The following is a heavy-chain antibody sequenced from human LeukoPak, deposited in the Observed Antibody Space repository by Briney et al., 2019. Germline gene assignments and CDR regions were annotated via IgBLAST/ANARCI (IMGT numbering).Heavy chain of an antibody. D-gene: IGHD1-26*01. CDR2: IKSKTDGGTT. CDR1: GFTLSNAW. CDR3: TTYSGSYYDAFNT. Sequence: GGSLRLSCAASGFTLSNAWMSWVRQAPGKGLEWVGRIKSKTDGGTTDYAAPVKGRFTISRDDSKNTLYLQMNSLKTEDTAVYYCTTYSGSYYDAFNTWGQGTMVTVSS. J-gene: IGHJ3*02. V-gene: IGHV3-15*01.